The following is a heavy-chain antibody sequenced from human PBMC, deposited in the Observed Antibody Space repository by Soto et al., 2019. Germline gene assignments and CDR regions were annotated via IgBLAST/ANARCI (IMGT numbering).Heavy chain of an antibody. J-gene: IGHJ4*02. CDR3: TTDPIQLMITFGGVYN. CDR2: MNPGSGDT. CDR1: GYTFTNND. Sequence: ASVKVSCKASGYTFTNNDVSWVRQATGQGLEWMGWMNPGSGDTGYAQKFQGRVTMTRDISIATAYMELNSLKTEDTAVYYCTTDPIQLMITFGGVYNWGQGTLVTVSS. D-gene: IGHD3-16*01. V-gene: IGHV1-8*02.